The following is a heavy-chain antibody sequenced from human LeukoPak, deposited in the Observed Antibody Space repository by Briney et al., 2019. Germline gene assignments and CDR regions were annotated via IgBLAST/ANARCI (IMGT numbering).Heavy chain of an antibody. J-gene: IGHJ3*02. Sequence: SETLSLTCTVSGGSISSGGYYWSWIRQHPGKGLEWIGYIYYSGSTYYNPSLKSRVTISVDTSTNQFSLKLSSVTAADTAVYYCARDAQSWALGAFDIWGQGTMVTVSS. CDR1: GGSISSGGYY. V-gene: IGHV4-31*03. CDR3: ARDAQSWALGAFDI. CDR2: IYYSGST. D-gene: IGHD6-13*01.